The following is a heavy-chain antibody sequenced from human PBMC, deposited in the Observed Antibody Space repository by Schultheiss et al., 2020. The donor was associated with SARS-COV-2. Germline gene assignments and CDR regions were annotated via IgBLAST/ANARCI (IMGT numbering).Heavy chain of an antibody. J-gene: IGHJ5*02. V-gene: IGHV3-33*03. CDR2: IWYDGSNK. CDR1: GITLRSNW. D-gene: IGHD2-2*01. CDR3: AQGGDIVVVPAPNWFDP. Sequence: GGSLRLSCAASGITLRSNWMSWVRQAPGKGLEWVAVIWYDGSNKYYADSVKGRFTISRDDAKNTLYLQMNSLRAEDTALYYCAQGGDIVVVPAPNWFDPWGQGTLVTVSS.